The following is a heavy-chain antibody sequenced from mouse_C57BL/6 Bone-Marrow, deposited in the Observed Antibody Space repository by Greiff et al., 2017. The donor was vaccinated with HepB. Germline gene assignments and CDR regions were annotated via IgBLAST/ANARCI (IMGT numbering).Heavy chain of an antibody. CDR1: GYTFTSYG. CDR2: IYPRSGNT. J-gene: IGHJ4*01. CDR3: ARYPHYDSSSYLYYAMDY. Sequence: QVQLQQSGAELARPGASVKLSCKASGYTFTSYGISWVKQRTGQGLEWIGEIYPRSGNTYYNEKFKGKATLTADKYSSTAYMELRSLTSEDSAVYFIARYPHYDSSSYLYYAMDYWGQGTSVTVSS. D-gene: IGHD1-1*01. V-gene: IGHV1-81*01.